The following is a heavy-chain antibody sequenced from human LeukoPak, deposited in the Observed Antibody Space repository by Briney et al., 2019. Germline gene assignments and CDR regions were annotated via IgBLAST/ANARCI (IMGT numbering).Heavy chain of an antibody. J-gene: IGHJ3*02. V-gene: IGHV3-23*01. CDR2: ISGSGGST. CDR1: GFTFSSYA. Sequence: GGSLRLSCAASGFTFSSYAMSWVRQAPGKGREGVSAISGSGGSTYYADSVKGRFTIPRDNSKNTLYLQMNSLRAEDTAVYYCAKDFQSWVEGAFDIWGQGTMVTVSS. D-gene: IGHD3-16*01. CDR3: AKDFQSWVEGAFDI.